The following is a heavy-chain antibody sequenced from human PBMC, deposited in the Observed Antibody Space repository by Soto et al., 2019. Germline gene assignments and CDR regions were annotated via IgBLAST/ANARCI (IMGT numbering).Heavy chain of an antibody. CDR3: ARDLDIVVVVAATGDRYYGMDV. CDR2: ISAYNGNT. CDR1: GYTFTSYG. J-gene: IGHJ6*02. V-gene: IGHV1-18*01. D-gene: IGHD2-15*01. Sequence: ASVKVSCKASGYTFTSYGISWVRQAPGQGLEWMGWISAYNGNTNYAQKLRGRVTMTTDTSTSTAYMELRSLRSDDTAVYYCARDLDIVVVVAATGDRYYGMDVWGQGTTVTVSS.